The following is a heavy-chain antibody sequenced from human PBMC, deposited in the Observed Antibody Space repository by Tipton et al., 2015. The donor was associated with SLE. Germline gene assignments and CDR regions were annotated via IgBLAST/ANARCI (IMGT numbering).Heavy chain of an antibody. Sequence: TLSLTCTVSGGSISSSSYYWGWIRQPPGKGLEWIGSIYYSGSTYYNPSLKSRVTISVDTSKNQFSLKLSSVTAADTAVYYCARSSWYSSSPSEYWGQGTLGTVSS. CDR1: GGSISSSSYY. CDR3: ARSSWYSSSPSEY. CDR2: IYYSGST. D-gene: IGHD6-13*01. V-gene: IGHV4-39*07. J-gene: IGHJ4*02.